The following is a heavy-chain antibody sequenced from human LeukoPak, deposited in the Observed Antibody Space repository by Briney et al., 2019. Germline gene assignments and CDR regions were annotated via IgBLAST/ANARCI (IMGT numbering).Heavy chain of an antibody. CDR2: ISWDSGST. J-gene: IGHJ3*02. V-gene: IGHV3-9*01. CDR1: GFIFDDYA. CDR3: AKDLAGSGSFYNGAFDI. D-gene: IGHD3-10*01. Sequence: GRSLRLSCAVPGFIFDDYAMHWVRQAPGKGLEWVSCISWDSGSTAYADSLKGRFTISRDNARNSLFLQMNSLRAEDTALYYCAKDLAGSGSFYNGAFDIWGQGTMVTVSS.